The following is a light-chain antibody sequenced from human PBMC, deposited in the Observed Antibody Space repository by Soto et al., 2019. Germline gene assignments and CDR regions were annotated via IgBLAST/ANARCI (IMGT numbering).Light chain of an antibody. V-gene: IGKV1-5*03. J-gene: IGKJ1*01. CDR2: KAS. CDR1: QTISSW. CDR3: QHYNSYSEA. Sequence: DIQMTQSPSTLSGSVGAMVTITCRASQTISSWLAWYQQKPGKAPKLLIHKASTLKSGVPSRFSGSGSGTEFTLTISSLQPDDFATYYCQHYNSYSEAFGQGTKV.